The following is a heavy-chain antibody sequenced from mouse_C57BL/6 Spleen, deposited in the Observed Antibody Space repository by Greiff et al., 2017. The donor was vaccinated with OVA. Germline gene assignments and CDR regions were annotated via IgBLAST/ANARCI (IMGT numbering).Heavy chain of an antibody. CDR3: ARDRGYAMDY. J-gene: IGHJ4*01. CDR1: GYTFTSYW. V-gene: IGHV1-64*01. Sequence: VQLQQPGAELVKPGASVKLSCKASGYTFTSYWMHWVKQRPGQGLEWIGRLHPNSGGTNYNEKFKSKATLTVDKSSSTAYMQLSSLTSEDSAVYYCARDRGYAMDYWGQGTSVTVSS. CDR2: LHPNSGGT.